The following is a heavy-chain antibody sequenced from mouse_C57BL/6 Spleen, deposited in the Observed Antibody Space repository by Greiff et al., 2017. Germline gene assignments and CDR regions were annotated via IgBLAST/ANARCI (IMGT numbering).Heavy chain of an antibody. D-gene: IGHD2-1*01. Sequence: VQLQQPGAELVRPGSSVKLSCKASGYTFTSYWMDWVKQRPGQGLEWIGNIYPSDSETHYTQKFKDKATLTVDKSSSTAYMQLSSLTSEDSAVYYCARRDYYGNYVWYFDVWGTGTTVTVSS. V-gene: IGHV1-61*01. CDR1: GYTFTSYW. CDR2: IYPSDSET. CDR3: ARRDYYGNYVWYFDV. J-gene: IGHJ1*03.